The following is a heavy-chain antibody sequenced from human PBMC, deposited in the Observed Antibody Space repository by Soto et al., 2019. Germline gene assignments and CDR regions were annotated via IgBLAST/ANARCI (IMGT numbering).Heavy chain of an antibody. J-gene: IGHJ6*02. CDR3: AREGERWYLYYYGMDV. Sequence: QVQLVQSGAEVKKPGSSVKVSCKASGGTFSSYTISWVRQAPGQGLEWMGRIIPILGIANYAQKFQGRVTITAEKSTSTAYMELSSLRSEDTAVYYCAREGERWYLYYYGMDVWGQGTTVTVSS. CDR1: GGTFSSYT. CDR2: IIPILGIA. V-gene: IGHV1-69*08. D-gene: IGHD6-13*01.